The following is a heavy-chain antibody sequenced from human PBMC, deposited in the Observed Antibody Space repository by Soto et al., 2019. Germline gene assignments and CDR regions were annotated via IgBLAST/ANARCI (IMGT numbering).Heavy chain of an antibody. CDR1: GDTFTDYY. CDR2: VNPSGGHT. Sequence: QVQLMQSGAEVKKPGASVKVFRKASGDTFTDYYIHWVRQAPGQGLEWMGTVNPSGGHTTYAQHFLGRVTMTRDTSTSTLYMELTSLTSDDTAIYYCARGGHVVVVTAALDYWGQGTLVTVSS. V-gene: IGHV1-46*01. D-gene: IGHD2-21*02. J-gene: IGHJ4*02. CDR3: ARGGHVVVVTAALDY.